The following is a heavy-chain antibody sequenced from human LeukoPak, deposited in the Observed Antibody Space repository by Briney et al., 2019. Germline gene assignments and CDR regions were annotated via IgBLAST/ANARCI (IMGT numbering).Heavy chain of an antibody. V-gene: IGHV5-51*01. CDR1: GYNFTSYW. J-gene: IGHJ3*02. CDR3: ARPEGDYLDAFDI. D-gene: IGHD4-17*01. Sequence: GESLKISCKGSGYNFTSYWIGWVRQMPGKGLEWMGIIYPGDSDTRYSPSFQGQVTISADKSISTAYLQWSSLKASDTAMYYCARPEGDYLDAFDIWGQGTMVTVSS. CDR2: IYPGDSDT.